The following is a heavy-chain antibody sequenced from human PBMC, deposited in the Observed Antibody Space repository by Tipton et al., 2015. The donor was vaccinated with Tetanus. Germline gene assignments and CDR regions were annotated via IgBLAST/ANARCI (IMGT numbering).Heavy chain of an antibody. J-gene: IGHJ6*02. V-gene: IGHV3-9*01. Sequence: SLRLSCAASGFTFDDYAMHWVRQAPGKGLEWVSGISWNSGSIGYADSLKGRFTISRDNAKNTLYLQMNSLRADDTAVYYCAKNSADADYYYYGMDVWGQGTTVTVSS. CDR3: AKNSADADYYYYGMDV. CDR2: ISWNSGSI. D-gene: IGHD2-15*01. CDR1: GFTFDDYA.